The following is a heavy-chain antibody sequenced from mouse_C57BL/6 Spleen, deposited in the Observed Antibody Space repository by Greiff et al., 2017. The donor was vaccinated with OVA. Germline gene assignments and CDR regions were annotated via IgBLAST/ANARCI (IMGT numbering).Heavy chain of an antibody. V-gene: IGHV7-3*01. J-gene: IGHJ3*01. D-gene: IGHD2-3*01. CDR3: ARGYDGYYGAWFAY. CDR2: IRNKANGYTT. Sequence: EVQLVESGGGLVQPGGSLSLSCAASGFTFTDYYMSWVRQPPGKALEWLGFIRNKANGYTTEYSASVKGRFTISRDNSQSILYLQMNALRAEDSATYYCARGYDGYYGAWFAYWGQGTLVTVSA. CDR1: GFTFTDYY.